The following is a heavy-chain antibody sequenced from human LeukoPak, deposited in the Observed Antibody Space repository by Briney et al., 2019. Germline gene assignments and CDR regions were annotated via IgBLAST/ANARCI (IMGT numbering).Heavy chain of an antibody. D-gene: IGHD3/OR15-3a*01. CDR3: AREDYYFDY. J-gene: IGHJ4*02. V-gene: IGHV3-30*04. CDR1: GFTFSTYA. CDR2: ISYDVSNK. Sequence: PGGSLRLSCAASGFTFSTYAMHWVRQAPGKGLEWVAVISYDVSNKYYADSVKGRFTISRDNSKNTLFLQMNSLRAEDSAVYYCAREDYYFDYWGQGTLVTVSS.